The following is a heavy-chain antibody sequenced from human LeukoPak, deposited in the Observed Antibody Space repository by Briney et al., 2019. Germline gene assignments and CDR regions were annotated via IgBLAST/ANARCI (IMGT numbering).Heavy chain of an antibody. D-gene: IGHD6-13*01. V-gene: IGHV1-46*01. J-gene: IGHJ4*02. CDR2: INPSGGST. CDR1: GYTFTSYY. CDR3: ARVGYSSSWYRTLGY. Sequence: GTSVKVSCNASGYTFTSYYMHWVRQAPGQGLEWMGIINPSGGSTSYAQKFQGRVTMTRDTSTSTVYMELSSLRSEDTAVYYCARVGYSSSWYRTLGYWGQGTLVTVSS.